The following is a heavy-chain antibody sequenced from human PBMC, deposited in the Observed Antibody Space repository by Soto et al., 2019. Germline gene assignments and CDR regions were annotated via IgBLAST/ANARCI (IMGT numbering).Heavy chain of an antibody. CDR3: AREDTMVRGAPDWFDP. Sequence: AVKVSCKASGGTFSSYAISWVRQAPGQGLEWMGGIIPIFDTANYAQKFQGRVTITADESTSTAYMEMSSLRSEDTAVYYCAREDTMVRGAPDWFDPWGQGTLVTVSS. D-gene: IGHD3-10*01. J-gene: IGHJ5*02. CDR1: GGTFSSYA. V-gene: IGHV1-69*13. CDR2: IIPIFDTA.